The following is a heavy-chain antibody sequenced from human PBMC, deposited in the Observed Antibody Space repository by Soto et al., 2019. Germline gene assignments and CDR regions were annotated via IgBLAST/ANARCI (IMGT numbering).Heavy chain of an antibody. V-gene: IGHV1-69*12. CDR1: GGTFSNSA. CDR3: ARDKDRAQIGGNYYYILDV. Sequence: QVLLEQSGAEVKKAGSSVKVSCKASGGTFSNSAISWVRQAPGQGLEWMGGIMPIFRTPDYAQKFQGRVTITADESTSTAYMELSGLRSDETAVYYCARDKDRAQIGGNYYYILDVWGQGTTVTVSS. CDR2: IMPIFRTP. J-gene: IGHJ6*02.